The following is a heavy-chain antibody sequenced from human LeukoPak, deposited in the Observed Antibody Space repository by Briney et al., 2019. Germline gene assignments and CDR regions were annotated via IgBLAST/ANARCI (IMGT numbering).Heavy chain of an antibody. CDR2: ISASGSAT. J-gene: IGHJ4*02. V-gene: IGHV3-23*01. CDR1: GFTFSSYA. D-gene: IGHD3-3*01. Sequence: PGRSLRLSCAASGFTFSSYAMHWVRQAPGKGLEWVAAISASGSATSYADSVRGRFTISRDNSKSTTYLQMNSLRAEGTAVFYCAKDLYLRDFWSGHFDYWGQGIPVTVSS. CDR3: AKDLYLRDFWSGHFDY.